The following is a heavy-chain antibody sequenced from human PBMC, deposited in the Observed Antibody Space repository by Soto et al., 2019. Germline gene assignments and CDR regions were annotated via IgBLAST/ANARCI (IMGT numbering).Heavy chain of an antibody. CDR1: GFTFSSYA. CDR2: ISGSGGST. V-gene: IGHV3-23*01. J-gene: IGHJ4*02. Sequence: PGGSLRLSCAASGFTFSSYAMSWVRQAPGKGLEWVSAISGSGGSTYYADSVKGRLTISRDNSKNTLYLQMNSLRAEDTAVYYCAKGIAQSAITMIVVYYWGQGTLVTVSS. CDR3: AKGIAQSAITMIVVYY. D-gene: IGHD3-22*01.